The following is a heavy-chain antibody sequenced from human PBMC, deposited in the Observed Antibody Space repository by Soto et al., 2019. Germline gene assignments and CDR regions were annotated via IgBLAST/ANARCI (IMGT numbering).Heavy chain of an antibody. CDR1: GGTFSSYV. CDR3: PSTRRYSPHCNSHDD. Sequence: VQLVQAGAEVKKPGSSVKVSCKTSGGTFSSYVFSWVREAPGQGLEWMGKIIPIFGAPYYVQKFQGRVTITANNTNSTVHMELRTLRSEYTAVYYSPSTRRYSPHCNSHDDWGQCTLITVYS. D-gene: IGHD2-21*02. J-gene: IGHJ4*01. CDR2: IIPIFGAP. V-gene: IGHV1-69*14.